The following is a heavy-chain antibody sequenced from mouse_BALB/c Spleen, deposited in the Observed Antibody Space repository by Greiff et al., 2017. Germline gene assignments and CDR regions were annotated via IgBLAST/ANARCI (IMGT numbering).Heavy chain of an antibody. Sequence: QVHVKQPGAELVKPGTSVKLSCKASGYNFTSYWINWVKLRPGQGLEWIGDIYPGSGSTNYNEKFKSKATLTVDTSSSTAYMQLSSLASEDSALYYCARSGGNYPFAYWGQGTLVTVSA. V-gene: IGHV1-55*01. D-gene: IGHD2-1*01. CDR3: ARSGGNYPFAY. CDR2: IYPGSGST. J-gene: IGHJ3*01. CDR1: GYNFTSYW.